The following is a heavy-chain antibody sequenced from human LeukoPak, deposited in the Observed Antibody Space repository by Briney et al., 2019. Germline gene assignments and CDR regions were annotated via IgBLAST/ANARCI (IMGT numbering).Heavy chain of an antibody. Sequence: GGSLRLSCAASRFTFSDFHMCWIRQAPGKGLEWVSFSSTSGSTIFYAGSVKGRFTISRDNAKNSLYLQMNSLRAEDTAVYYCARERADALDIWGPGTMVTVSS. V-gene: IGHV3-11*01. J-gene: IGHJ3*02. CDR3: ARERADALDI. CDR2: SSTSGSTI. CDR1: RFTFSDFH.